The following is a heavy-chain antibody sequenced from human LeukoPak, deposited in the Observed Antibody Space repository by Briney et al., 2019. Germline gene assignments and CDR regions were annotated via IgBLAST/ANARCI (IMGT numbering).Heavy chain of an antibody. D-gene: IGHD3-10*01. Sequence: SVKVSCKASGGTFSSYAISWVRQAPGQGLEWMGGIIPIFGTANYAQKFQGRVTITADESTSTAYMELSSLRSEDTAVYYCAGGRDYYGSGSYHYFDYWGQGTLVTVSS. CDR1: GGTFSSYA. V-gene: IGHV1-69*13. CDR2: IIPIFGTA. J-gene: IGHJ4*02. CDR3: AGGRDYYGSGSYHYFDY.